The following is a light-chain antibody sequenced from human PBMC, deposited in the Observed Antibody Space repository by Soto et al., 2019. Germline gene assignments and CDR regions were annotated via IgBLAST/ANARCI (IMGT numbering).Light chain of an antibody. Sequence: EIVMTQSPATLSVSPEERATLSCRASHSVSSNLAWYQQKPGQAPRLLIYGASTRATGIPARFSGSGSGTEFTLTISSLQSEDFAVYYCQQYNNWPYTFGQGTKLEIK. CDR2: GAS. J-gene: IGKJ2*01. CDR3: QQYNNWPYT. CDR1: HSVSSN. V-gene: IGKV3-15*01.